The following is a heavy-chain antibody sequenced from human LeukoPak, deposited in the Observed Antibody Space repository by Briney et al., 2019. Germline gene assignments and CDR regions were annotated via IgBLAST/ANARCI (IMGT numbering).Heavy chain of an antibody. V-gene: IGHV1-2*02. D-gene: IGHD6-19*01. Sequence: ASVKVSCKASGYTFTGYYMHWVRQAPGQGLEWMGWINPNSGGTNYAQKFQGRVTMTRDTSISTAYMELSRLRSDDTAVYYCARVASSGWHEKINWFDPWGQGTLVTVSS. CDR1: GYTFTGYY. J-gene: IGHJ5*02. CDR3: ARVASSGWHEKINWFDP. CDR2: INPNSGGT.